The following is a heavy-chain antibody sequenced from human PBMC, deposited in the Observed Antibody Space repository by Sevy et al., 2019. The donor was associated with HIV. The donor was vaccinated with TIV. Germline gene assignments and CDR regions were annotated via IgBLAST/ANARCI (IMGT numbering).Heavy chain of an antibody. D-gene: IGHD1-20*01. Sequence: GGSLRLSCAASGFTFSSYEMNWVRQAPGKGLEWLSHISSSGSSMYCADSVKRRFTISRDNAKNSLYLQMNSLRAEDTAVYYCARGGRRIDVYNRKDAFDIWGQGTMVTVSS. V-gene: IGHV3-48*03. CDR1: GFTFSSYE. CDR3: ARGGRRIDVYNRKDAFDI. J-gene: IGHJ3*02. CDR2: ISSSGSSM.